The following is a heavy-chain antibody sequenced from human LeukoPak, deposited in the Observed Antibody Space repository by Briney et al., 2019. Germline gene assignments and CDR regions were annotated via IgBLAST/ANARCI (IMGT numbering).Heavy chain of an antibody. J-gene: IGHJ4*02. CDR2: ISSSSRTI. CDR1: GFTFSTYS. Sequence: GGSLRLSCAVSGFTFSTYSMSWVRQCPGKGLEWVSYISSSSRTIYYADSVKGRFTVSRDNAKNSVSLQMNSLRAEDTAVYYCARRSSPDYYNSGTNYLFDYWGQGTLVTVSS. CDR3: ARRSSPDYYNSGTNYLFDY. V-gene: IGHV3-48*01. D-gene: IGHD3-10*01.